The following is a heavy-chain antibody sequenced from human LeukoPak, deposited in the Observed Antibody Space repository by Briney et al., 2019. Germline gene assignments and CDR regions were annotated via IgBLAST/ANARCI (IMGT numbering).Heavy chain of an antibody. CDR2: IYYSGST. V-gene: IGHV4-59*11. CDR3: ARGEKATISPLHFDY. CDR1: GGSISSHY. J-gene: IGHJ4*02. Sequence: SETLSLTCTVSGGSISSHYWSWIRQPPGKGLEWIGYIYYSGSTNYNPSLKSRVTISVDTSKNQFSLKLSSVTAADTAVYYCARGEKATISPLHFDYWGQGTLVTVSS. D-gene: IGHD5-24*01.